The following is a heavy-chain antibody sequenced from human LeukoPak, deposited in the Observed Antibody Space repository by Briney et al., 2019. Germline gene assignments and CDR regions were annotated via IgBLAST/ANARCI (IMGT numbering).Heavy chain of an antibody. CDR1: GGSISSYY. D-gene: IGHD3-22*01. CDR3: ARSRDSSGYYGVFDY. Sequence: SETLSLTCTVSGGSISSYYWSWIRQPPGKGLEWIGYIYYSGSTNYNPSLKSRVTISVDTSKNQFSLKLSSVTAADTAVYYCARSRDSSGYYGVFDYWGQGTLVTVSS. CDR2: IYYSGST. V-gene: IGHV4-59*01. J-gene: IGHJ4*02.